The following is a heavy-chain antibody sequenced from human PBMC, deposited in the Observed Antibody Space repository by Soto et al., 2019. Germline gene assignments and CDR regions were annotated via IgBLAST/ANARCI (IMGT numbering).Heavy chain of an antibody. D-gene: IGHD6-13*01. CDR3: ARKFEGDCSSWSRKKYYHYYMDV. CDR1: GYAFTSYD. J-gene: IGHJ6*03. CDR2: MNPNSGNT. V-gene: IGHV1-8*01. Sequence: ASVKVSCKASGYAFTSYDINWVPQATGQGLEWMGWMNPNSGNTGYAQKFQGRVTMTRNTSIGTAYMELSSLSSEDTAAYYCARKFEGDCSSWSRKKYYHYYMDVWGKGTTGTVSS.